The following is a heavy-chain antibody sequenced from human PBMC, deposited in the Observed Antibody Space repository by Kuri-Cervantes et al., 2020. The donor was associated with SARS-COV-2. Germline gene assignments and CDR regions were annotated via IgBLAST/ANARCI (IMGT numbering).Heavy chain of an antibody. CDR1: GGSISSGGYY. CDR3: ARGGTTVPTSGAFDF. CDR2: VYYNGNT. V-gene: IGHV4-31*03. D-gene: IGHD4-17*01. Sequence: LRLSCTVSGGSISSGGYYWSWVRQHPGRGPEWIGYVYYNGNTFYSPSLKSRVTMSIDTSRNQFSLRLSSATAADTAVYYCARGGTTVPTSGAFDFWGQGTLVTVSS. J-gene: IGHJ3*01.